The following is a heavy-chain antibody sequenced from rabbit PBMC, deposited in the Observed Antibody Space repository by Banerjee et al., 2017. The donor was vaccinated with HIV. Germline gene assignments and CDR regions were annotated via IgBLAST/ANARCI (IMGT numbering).Heavy chain of an antibody. CDR1: EFSFSYSYW. CDR3: ARDTSSSFSSYGMDL. CDR2: IYAGSGGFT. D-gene: IGHD1-1*01. J-gene: IGHJ6*01. V-gene: IGHV1S45*01. Sequence: QEQLEESGGDLVKPEGSLTLTCTASEFSFSYSYWICWVRQAPGKGLEWIACIYAGSGGFTYYASWAKGRFTVSKTSSTTVTLQMPRLTAADTATYFCARDTSSSFSSYGMDLWGPGTLVTVS.